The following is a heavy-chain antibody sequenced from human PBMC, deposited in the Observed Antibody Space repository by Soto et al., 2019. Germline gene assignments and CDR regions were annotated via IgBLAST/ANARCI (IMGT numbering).Heavy chain of an antibody. CDR2: IYPGDSDT. CDR1: GYSFTSYW. D-gene: IGHD2-2*01. J-gene: IGHJ6*02. V-gene: IGHV5-51*01. Sequence: PGESLNISCKGSGYSFTSYWIGWVRQMPGKGLEWMGIIYPGDSDTRYSPSFQGQVTISADKSISTAYLQWSSLKASDTAMYYCAREIVVPAATFYYYYGMDVWGQGTTVTVSS. CDR3: AREIVVPAATFYYYYGMDV.